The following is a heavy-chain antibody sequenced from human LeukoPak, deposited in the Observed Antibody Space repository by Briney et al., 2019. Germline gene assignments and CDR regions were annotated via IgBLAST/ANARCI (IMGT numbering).Heavy chain of an antibody. CDR3: ARVPARGRYSGYDPYYCYMDV. V-gene: IGHV4-59*01. D-gene: IGHD5-12*01. CDR1: GGSISSYY. Sequence: SETLSLTCTVSGGSISSYYWSWIRQPPGKGLEWIGYIYYSGSTNYNPSLKSRVTISVDTSKNQFSLKLSSVTAADTAVYYCARVPARGRYSGYDPYYCYMDVWGKGTTVTVSS. J-gene: IGHJ6*03. CDR2: IYYSGST.